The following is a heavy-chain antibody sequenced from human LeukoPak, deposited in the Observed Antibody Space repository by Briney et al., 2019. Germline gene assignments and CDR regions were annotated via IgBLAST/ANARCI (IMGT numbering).Heavy chain of an antibody. CDR3: AREEYDYVWGSYRPVDY. CDR2: IYSGGST. J-gene: IGHJ4*02. V-gene: IGHV3-66*01. CDR1: GFTVSSNY. Sequence: GGSLRLSCAASGFTVSSNYMSWVRQAPGKGLEWVSVIYSGGSTYYADSVKGRFTISRDNSKNTLYLQMNSLRAEDTAVYYCAREEYDYVWGSYRPVDYWGQGTLVTVSS. D-gene: IGHD3-16*02.